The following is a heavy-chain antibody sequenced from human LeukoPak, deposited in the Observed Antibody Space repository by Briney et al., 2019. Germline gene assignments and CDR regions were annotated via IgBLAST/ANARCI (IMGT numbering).Heavy chain of an antibody. D-gene: IGHD6-6*01. CDR3: ATARDNSDWQKRFDS. CDR1: GVTSSTYW. J-gene: IGHJ4*02. V-gene: IGHV3-7*02. Sequence: PRGSLRLSCAPSGVTSSTYWMNWYRQAPGEGLERGGNINQDAGEINYMDSVRGRFTISRDNAKNSLHLKMNSVRAEDTAVYYCATARDNSDWQKRFDSWGQGTPVTVSS. CDR2: INQDAGEI.